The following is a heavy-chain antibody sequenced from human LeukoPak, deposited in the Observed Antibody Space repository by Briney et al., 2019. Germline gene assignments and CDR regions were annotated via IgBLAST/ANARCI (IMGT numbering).Heavy chain of an antibody. CDR3: AKDRVVQLELYYFDY. V-gene: IGHV3-23*01. Sequence: GSLRLSCAASGFTFSSYAMSWVRQAPGKGLEWVSAISGSGGSTYYADSVKGRFTISRDNSKNTLYLQMNSLRAEDTAVYYCAKDRVVQLELYYFDYWGQGTLVTVSS. J-gene: IGHJ4*02. CDR2: ISGSGGST. D-gene: IGHD1-1*01. CDR1: GFTFSSYA.